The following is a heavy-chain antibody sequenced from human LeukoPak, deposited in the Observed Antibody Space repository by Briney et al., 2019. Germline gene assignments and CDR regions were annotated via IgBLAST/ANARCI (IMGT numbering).Heavy chain of an antibody. CDR2: ISGDGDST. Sequence: GGPLRLSCAASGFTFDYYAMHWVRQAPGKGLEWVSLISGDGDSTYYADSVKGRFTISRDDSKSSLYVQMNSLRTEDTALYYCAKDHGYSYGVDYWGQGTLVTVSS. CDR1: GFTFDYYA. D-gene: IGHD5-18*01. J-gene: IGHJ4*02. CDR3: AKDHGYSYGVDY. V-gene: IGHV3-43*02.